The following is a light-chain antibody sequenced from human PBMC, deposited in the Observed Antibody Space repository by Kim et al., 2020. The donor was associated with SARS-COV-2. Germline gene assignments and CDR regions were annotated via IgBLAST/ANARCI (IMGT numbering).Light chain of an antibody. V-gene: IGKV1-27*01. CDR1: QGIGDY. J-gene: IGKJ2*01. CDR3: QNYIGAPYT. Sequence: SASVGDRVTFTCRASQGIGDYLAWFQQKPGKVPKLLIYGASTLQSGVPSRFSGSGSGTDFILTISSLQPEDFATYYCQNYIGAPYTFGQGTKLEI. CDR2: GAS.